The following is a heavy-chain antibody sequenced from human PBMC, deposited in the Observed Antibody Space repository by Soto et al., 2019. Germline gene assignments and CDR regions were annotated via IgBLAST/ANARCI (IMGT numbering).Heavy chain of an antibody. J-gene: IGHJ4*02. CDR1: GGSISSSSYY. D-gene: IGHD3-10*01. CDR2: IYYSGST. Sequence: PSETLSLTCTVSGGSISSSSYYWGWIRQPPGKGLEWIGSIYYSGSTYYNPSLKSRVTISVDTSKNQFSLKLSSVTAADTAVYYCARHTVSYYYGSGSYPLDYWGQGTLVTVSS. V-gene: IGHV4-39*01. CDR3: ARHTVSYYYGSGSYPLDY.